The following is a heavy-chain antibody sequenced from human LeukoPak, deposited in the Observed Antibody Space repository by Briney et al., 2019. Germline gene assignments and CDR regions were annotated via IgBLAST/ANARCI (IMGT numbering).Heavy chain of an antibody. CDR1: GFTFSSYS. V-gene: IGHV3-21*01. CDR3: ASSGSYRFDY. Sequence: PGGSLRLSCAAPGFTFSSYSMNWVRQAPGKGLEWVSSISSSSSYIYYADSVKGRFTISRDNAKNSLYLQMNSLRDEDTAVYYCASSGSYRFDYWGQGTLVTVSS. J-gene: IGHJ4*02. CDR2: ISSSSSYI. D-gene: IGHD1-26*01.